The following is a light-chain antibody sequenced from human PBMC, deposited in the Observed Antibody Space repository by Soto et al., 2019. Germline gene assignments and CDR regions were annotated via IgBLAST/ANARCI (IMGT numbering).Light chain of an antibody. Sequence: QSALTQPPSASGSPGQSVTISCTGTSSDVGGYNYVSWYQQHPGKAPKLIIYDVSKRPSGVPDRFSGSKSGNTASLTVSGLQAEDEADYSCSSFRANNDGYVFGTGTKLTVL. V-gene: IGLV2-8*01. CDR1: SSDVGGYNY. CDR2: DVS. J-gene: IGLJ1*01. CDR3: SSFRANNDGYV.